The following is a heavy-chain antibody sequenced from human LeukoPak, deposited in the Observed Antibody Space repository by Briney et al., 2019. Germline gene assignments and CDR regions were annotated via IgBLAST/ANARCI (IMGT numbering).Heavy chain of an antibody. Sequence: PGGSLRLSCAASGFTFDDYAMHWVRQAPGKGLEWVSGISWNSGSIGYADSVKGRFTISRDNAKNSLYLQMNSLRAEDTALYYCEKGVEVVPAAANYFDNWGQGTLVTVSS. CDR2: ISWNSGSI. V-gene: IGHV3-9*01. J-gene: IGHJ4*02. CDR1: GFTFDDYA. CDR3: EKGVEVVPAAANYFDN. D-gene: IGHD2-2*01.